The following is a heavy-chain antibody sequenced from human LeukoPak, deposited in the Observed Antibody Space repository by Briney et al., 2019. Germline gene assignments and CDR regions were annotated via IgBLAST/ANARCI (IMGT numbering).Heavy chain of an antibody. CDR1: GFTFSSYW. CDR2: VNNDGSST. J-gene: IGHJ4*02. Sequence: PGGSLRLSCAASGFTFSSYWMHWVRQAPGKGLVWVSRVNNDGSSTTYADSVKGRFTISRDNAKNTIYLQMNSLRAEDTAVYYRARGGWGTGTDYWGQGTLVTVSS. CDR3: ARGGWGTGTDY. V-gene: IGHV3-74*01. D-gene: IGHD1-1*01.